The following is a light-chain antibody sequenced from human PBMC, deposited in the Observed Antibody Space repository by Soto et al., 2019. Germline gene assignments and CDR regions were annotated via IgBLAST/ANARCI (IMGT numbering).Light chain of an antibody. Sequence: EIVLTQSPGTLSLSPGERATLSCRASQSVNTKYLAWYQQKPGQAPRLLISGVSSRPTGIPDRFSGSGSGTDFILTISRVEPGDFAVYYCQQFGTSSLVTFGPGTKVD. CDR2: GVS. CDR1: QSVNTKY. V-gene: IGKV3-20*01. J-gene: IGKJ3*01. CDR3: QQFGTSSLVT.